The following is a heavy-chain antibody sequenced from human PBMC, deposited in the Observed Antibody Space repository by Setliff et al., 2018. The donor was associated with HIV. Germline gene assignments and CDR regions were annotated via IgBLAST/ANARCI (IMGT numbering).Heavy chain of an antibody. CDR2: IKSKTDGGTV. J-gene: IGHJ5*02. D-gene: IGHD1-26*01. CDR1: GFTFSNAW. Sequence: GGSLRLSCVASGFTFSNAWMKWVRQAPGKGLEWVGRIKSKTDGGTVEYAAPVKGRFTISRDDSRDTVYLQMNSLKIEDTAVYYCTTRLSGSYIPNWFDPWGQGTLVTVSS. CDR3: TTRLSGSYIPNWFDP. V-gene: IGHV3-15*01.